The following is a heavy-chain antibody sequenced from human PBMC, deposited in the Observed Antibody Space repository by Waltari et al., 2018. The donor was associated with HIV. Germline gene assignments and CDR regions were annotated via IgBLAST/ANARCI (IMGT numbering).Heavy chain of an antibody. J-gene: IGHJ4*02. CDR2: ISGSGSHV. CDR1: GFAFSGYT. D-gene: IGHD5-18*01. CDR3: AREMVTVFVDY. Sequence: VQLVQSGGGLVKPGGSLRLPCAASGFAFSGYTMNWVRQAPGKGLQWVSSISGSGSHVSYADSVKGRFTISRDNSEKSLSLQMNSLRAEDTAIYYCAREMVTVFVDYWGQGTLVTVSS. V-gene: IGHV3-21*01.